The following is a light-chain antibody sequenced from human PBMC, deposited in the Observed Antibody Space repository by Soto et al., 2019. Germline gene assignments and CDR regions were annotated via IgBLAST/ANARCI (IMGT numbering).Light chain of an antibody. CDR2: AAS. Sequence: DIQMTQSPSSLSASVGDRVTITCRASQSITNYLNWYQQKPVHAPNLLIYAASSLQRGVTSRFSGSASWTDFTLTINSLQPEYFATYFCQQTYIFTRTFGQGTKVEIK. CDR3: QQTYIFTRT. V-gene: IGKV1-39*01. CDR1: QSITNY. J-gene: IGKJ1*01.